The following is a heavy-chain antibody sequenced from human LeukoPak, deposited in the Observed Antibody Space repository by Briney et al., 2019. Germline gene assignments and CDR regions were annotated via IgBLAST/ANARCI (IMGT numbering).Heavy chain of an antibody. D-gene: IGHD1-26*01. V-gene: IGHV4-34*01. CDR2: INHSGST. CDR1: GGXFSGYY. Sequence: PSETLSLTCAVYGGXFSGYYCSWIRQPPGKGLEWIGEINHSGSTNYNPSLKSRVTISVDTSKNQFSLKLSSVTAADTAVYYCARGRRWSYYFDYWGQGTLVTVSS. J-gene: IGHJ4*02. CDR3: ARGRRWSYYFDY.